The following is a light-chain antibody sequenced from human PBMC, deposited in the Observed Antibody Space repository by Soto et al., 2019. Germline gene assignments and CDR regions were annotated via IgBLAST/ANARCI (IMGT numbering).Light chain of an antibody. CDR2: EVS. CDR3: CSYAGSPTFVV. Sequence: QYALTQPASVSGSPGQSITIPCTGTSSDVGSHNLVSWYQQHPGKAPKLMIYEVSERPSGVSNRFSGSKSGNTASLTISGLQAEDEADYYCCSYAGSPTFVVFGGGTQLTVL. CDR1: SSDVGSHNL. J-gene: IGLJ2*01. V-gene: IGLV2-23*02.